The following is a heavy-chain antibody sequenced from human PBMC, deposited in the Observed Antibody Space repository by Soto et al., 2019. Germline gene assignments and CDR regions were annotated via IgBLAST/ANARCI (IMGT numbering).Heavy chain of an antibody. CDR3: ARVLLLRRGLLWFGELVSSGFDI. CDR2: MNPNSGNT. V-gene: IGHV1-8*01. D-gene: IGHD3-10*01. Sequence: ASVKVSCKASGYTFTSYDINWVRQATGQGLEWMGWMNPNSGNTGYAQKFQGRVTMTRNTSISTAYMELSSLRSEDTAVYYCARVLLLRRGLLWFGELVSSGFDIWGQGTMVTVSS. CDR1: GYTFTSYD. J-gene: IGHJ3*02.